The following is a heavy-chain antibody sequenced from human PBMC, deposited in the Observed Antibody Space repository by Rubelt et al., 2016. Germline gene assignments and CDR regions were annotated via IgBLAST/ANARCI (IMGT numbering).Heavy chain of an antibody. V-gene: IGHV3-23*01. D-gene: IGHD6-19*01. J-gene: IGHJ4*02. CDR2: ISGSGSST. CDR3: AKPPPHSRAWDEAY. CDR1: GFPFTTYS. Sequence: EVQLLESGGGLVQPGGSLRLSCAASGFPFTTYSMSWVRQAPGKGPEWVSTISGSGSSTHYADSVKGRFTISRDSSKNTLCLQRGGLRAKDTAVDDRAKPPPHSRAWDEAYWGQGTLVTVSS.